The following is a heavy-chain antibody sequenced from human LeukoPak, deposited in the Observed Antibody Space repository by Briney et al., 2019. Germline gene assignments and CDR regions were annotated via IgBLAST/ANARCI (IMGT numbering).Heavy chain of an antibody. CDR1: GYTLTSYY. D-gene: IGHD6-6*01. V-gene: IGHV1-46*01. CDR3: ARQALHGARPGQAAD. CDR2: INPSGGST. Sequence: ASVKVSFKASGYTLTSYYMHWGRHAPGQGLGLKGIINPSGGSTSYAQKFQGRVTMTRDTSTSTVYMELSSLRSEDTAVYYCARQALHGARPGQAADWGQGTLVTVSS. J-gene: IGHJ4*02.